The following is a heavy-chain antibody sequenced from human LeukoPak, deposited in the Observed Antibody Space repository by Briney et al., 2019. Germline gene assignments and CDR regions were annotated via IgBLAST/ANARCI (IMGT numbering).Heavy chain of an antibody. CDR3: ARDLGLGGLLYYYYMDV. J-gene: IGHJ6*03. CDR2: INPNSGGT. Sequence: GASVKASCKASGYTFTGYYMHWVRQAPGQGLEWMGWINPNSGGTNYAQKFQGRVTMTRDTSISTAYMELSRLRSDDTAVYYCARDLGLGGLLYYYYMDVWGKGTTVTVSS. CDR1: GYTFTGYY. V-gene: IGHV1-2*02. D-gene: IGHD3-10*01.